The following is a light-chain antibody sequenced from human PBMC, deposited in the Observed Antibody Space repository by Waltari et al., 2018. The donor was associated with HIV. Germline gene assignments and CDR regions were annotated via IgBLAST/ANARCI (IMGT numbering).Light chain of an antibody. V-gene: IGKV1-39*01. J-gene: IGKJ3*01. CDR2: DAS. CDR1: QAVANK. CDR3: QQLSSFPLT. Sequence: IQMTQSPSSLSASVGDIVSITCLASQAVANKVIWFQQKPGKAPKLLIYDASRLPSGVPSRFSGSGSGTDFTLSINVVQPDDFASYFCQQLSSFPLTFGPGTRVDVK.